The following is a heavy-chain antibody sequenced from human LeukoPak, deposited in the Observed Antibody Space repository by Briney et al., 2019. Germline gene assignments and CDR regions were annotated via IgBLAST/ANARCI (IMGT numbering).Heavy chain of an antibody. Sequence: PSETLSLTCTVSGGSISSSSYYWGWIRQPPGKGLEWIGSIYYSGSTYYNPSLKSRVTISVDTSKNQFSLKLSSLTAADTAVYYCARGLSGSLDYWGQGTLVTVSS. V-gene: IGHV4-39*07. CDR3: ARGLSGSLDY. J-gene: IGHJ4*02. CDR1: GGSISSSSYY. CDR2: IYYSGST. D-gene: IGHD1-26*01.